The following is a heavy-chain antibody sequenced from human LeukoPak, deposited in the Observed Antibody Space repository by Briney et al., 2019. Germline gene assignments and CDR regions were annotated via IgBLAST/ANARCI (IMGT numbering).Heavy chain of an antibody. V-gene: IGHV3-23*01. CDR2: ISGSGGYT. Sequence: PGGSLRLSCAASGFTFSSYAISWVRQAPGKGLEWVSAISGSGGYTYYADSVKGRFTTSRDNSKNTLYLQMNSLRAEDTAVYYCAKNWGATIYYAFDIWGQGTMVTVSS. J-gene: IGHJ3*02. CDR1: GFTFSSYA. D-gene: IGHD5-12*01. CDR3: AKNWGATIYYAFDI.